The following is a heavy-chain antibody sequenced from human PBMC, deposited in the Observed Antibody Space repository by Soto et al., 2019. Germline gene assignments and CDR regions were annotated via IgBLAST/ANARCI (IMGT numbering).Heavy chain of an antibody. Sequence: QVQLQESGPGLVKPSQTLSLTCTVSGGSISSGGYYWSWIRQHPGKGLEWIGYIYYSGSTYSNPSLKSRVTISVDTSKNQFSLKLSSVTAADTAVYYCARDYCSGGSCYPFDYWGQGTLVTVSS. V-gene: IGHV4-31*03. CDR3: ARDYCSGGSCYPFDY. J-gene: IGHJ4*02. D-gene: IGHD2-15*01. CDR2: IYYSGST. CDR1: GGSISSGGYY.